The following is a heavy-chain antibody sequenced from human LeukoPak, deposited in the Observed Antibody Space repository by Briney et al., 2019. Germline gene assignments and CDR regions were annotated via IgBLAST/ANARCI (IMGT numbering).Heavy chain of an antibody. V-gene: IGHV3-21*01. CDR2: ISSSSSYI. Sequence: GGSLRLSCAASGFTFSSCSMNWVRQAPGKGLEWVSSISSSSSYIYYAGSVKGRFTISRDNAKNSLYLQMNSLRAEDTAVYYCARARLYGSGTGYYYYMDVWGKGTTVTISS. CDR1: GFTFSSCS. J-gene: IGHJ6*03. CDR3: ARARLYGSGTGYYYYMDV. D-gene: IGHD3-10*01.